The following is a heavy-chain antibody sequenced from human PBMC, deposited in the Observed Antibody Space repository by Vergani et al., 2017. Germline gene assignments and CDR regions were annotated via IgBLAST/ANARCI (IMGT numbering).Heavy chain of an antibody. CDR3: ARGLSGSYYVGAFDY. CDR1: GGSFSGYY. Sequence: QVQLQQWGAGLLKPSETLSFTCAVYGGSFSGYYWSWIRQPPGKGLEWIGEINHSGSTNYNPSLKSRVTISVDTSKNQFSLKLSSVTAADTAVSYCARGLSGSYYVGAFDYWGQGTLVTVSS. CDR2: INHSGST. V-gene: IGHV4-34*01. D-gene: IGHD1-26*01. J-gene: IGHJ4*02.